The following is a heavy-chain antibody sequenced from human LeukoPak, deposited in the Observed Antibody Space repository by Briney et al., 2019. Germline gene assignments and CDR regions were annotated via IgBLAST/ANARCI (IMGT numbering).Heavy chain of an antibody. V-gene: IGHV3-7*01. J-gene: IGHJ4*02. CDR3: TKSLDY. CDR1: GFTFSRSW. CDR2: IKEDGSET. Sequence: GGPLRLSCVASGFTFSRSWMDWVRQVPGKGLEWVANIKEDGSETYYVDSAKGRFTISRDNAKNSLYLQMDSLRVEDTAIYYCTKSLDYWGQGTLVTVSS.